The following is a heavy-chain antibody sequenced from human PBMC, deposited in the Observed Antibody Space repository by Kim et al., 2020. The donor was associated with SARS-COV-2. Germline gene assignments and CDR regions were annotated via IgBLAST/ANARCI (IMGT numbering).Heavy chain of an antibody. V-gene: IGHV3-48*02. J-gene: IGHJ3*02. CDR2: ISSSSSTI. CDR3: ARDTNYDFWSGYSAAFDI. D-gene: IGHD3-3*01. CDR1: GFTFSSYS. Sequence: GGSLRLSCAASGFTFSSYSTNWVRQAPGKGLEWVSYISSSSSTIYYADSVKGRFTISRDNAKNSLYLQMNSLRDEDTAVYYCARDTNYDFWSGYSAAFDIWGQGTMVTVSS.